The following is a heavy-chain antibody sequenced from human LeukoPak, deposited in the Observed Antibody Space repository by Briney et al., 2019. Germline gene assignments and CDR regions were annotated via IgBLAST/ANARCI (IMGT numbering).Heavy chain of an antibody. CDR1: EFTFNSYG. Sequence: GRSLRLSCAASEFTFNSYGMHWVRQAPGKGLEWVAVISYDGSNKYYADSVKGRFTISRDNAKNSLYLQMNSLRAEDTAVYYCAELGITMIGGVWGKGTTVTISS. CDR2: ISYDGSNK. J-gene: IGHJ6*04. V-gene: IGHV3-30*18. CDR3: AELGITMIGGV. D-gene: IGHD3-10*02.